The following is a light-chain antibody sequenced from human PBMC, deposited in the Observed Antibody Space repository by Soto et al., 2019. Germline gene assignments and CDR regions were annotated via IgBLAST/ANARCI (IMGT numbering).Light chain of an antibody. CDR3: QQTYSAPRWT. Sequence: DIQMTQSPPSLSASVGDRVTITCRASQNISNYLNWYQQKPGKAPKVLIYAASGLQSGVPSRFSGSGSGTDFTLTISSLQPEDFATYYCQQTYSAPRWTFGQGTKVEIK. CDR1: QNISNY. J-gene: IGKJ1*01. CDR2: AAS. V-gene: IGKV1-39*01.